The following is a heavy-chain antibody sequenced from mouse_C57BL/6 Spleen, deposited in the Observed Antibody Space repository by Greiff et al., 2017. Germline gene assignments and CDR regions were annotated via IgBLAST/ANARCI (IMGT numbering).Heavy chain of an antibody. J-gene: IGHJ4*01. CDR3: ALIYDGYNAMDY. V-gene: IGHV1-52*01. CDR2: IDPSDSET. D-gene: IGHD2-3*01. Sequence: VQLQQPGAELVRPGSSVKLSCKASGYTFTSYWMHWVKQRPIQGLEWIGNIDPSDSETHYNQKFKDKATLTVDKSSSTAYMQLSSLTSEDSAVYYCALIYDGYNAMDYWGQGTSVTVSS. CDR1: GYTFTSYW.